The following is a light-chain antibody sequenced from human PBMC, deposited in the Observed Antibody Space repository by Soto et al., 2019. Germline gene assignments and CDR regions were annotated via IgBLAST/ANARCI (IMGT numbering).Light chain of an antibody. Sequence: DIQMTQSPSTLSASVGDRVTITCRASQSISTWLAWYQQKPGKAPKLLIYEASNLEGGVPSRFSGSGSGTEFTITISSLQPDEFATYYCQQYNTYPLTFGGGTTVEIK. J-gene: IGKJ4*01. CDR3: QQYNTYPLT. CDR1: QSISTW. V-gene: IGKV1-5*03. CDR2: EAS.